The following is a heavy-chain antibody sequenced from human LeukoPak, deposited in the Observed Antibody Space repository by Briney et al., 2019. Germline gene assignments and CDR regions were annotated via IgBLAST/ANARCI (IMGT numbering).Heavy chain of an antibody. CDR2: IYYSGST. CDR3: ARRFINVVVPAAIENDY. Sequence: SETLSLICTVSGGSISSSSYYWGWIRQPPGKGLEWIGSIYYSGSTYYNPSLKSRVTISVDTSKNQFSLKLSSVTAADTAVYYCARRFINVVVPAAIENDYWGQGTLVTVSS. CDR1: GGSISSSSYY. D-gene: IGHD2-2*01. J-gene: IGHJ4*02. V-gene: IGHV4-39*01.